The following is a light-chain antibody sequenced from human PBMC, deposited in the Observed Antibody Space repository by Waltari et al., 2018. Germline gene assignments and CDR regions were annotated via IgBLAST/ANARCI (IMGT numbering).Light chain of an antibody. CDR1: QSLLTRSNNQNY. Sequence: EIVLTQSPDPLAVSLGERATINCKSSQSLLTRSNNQNYLAWYQQKPGQPPKLIIYWASNRESGVPDRFSGSGSGTDFTLTISSLQAEDVALYYGHQYFSGHSFGQGTKLEIK. CDR3: HQYFSGHS. CDR2: WAS. J-gene: IGKJ2*01. V-gene: IGKV4-1*01.